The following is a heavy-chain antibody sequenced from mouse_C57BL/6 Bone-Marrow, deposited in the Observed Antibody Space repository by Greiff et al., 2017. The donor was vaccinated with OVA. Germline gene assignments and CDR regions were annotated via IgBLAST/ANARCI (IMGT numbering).Heavy chain of an antibody. J-gene: IGHJ4*01. CDR3: TSFMVTTNYYAMDY. CDR1: GYTFTSYW. Sequence: EVKVIESGTVLARPGASVKMSCKTSGYTFTSYWMHWVKQRPGQGLEWIGAIYPGNSDNSYNQKFKGKAKLTAVTSASTAYMELSSLTNEDSAVYYCTSFMVTTNYYAMDYWGQGTSVTVSS. D-gene: IGHD2-3*01. CDR2: IYPGNSDN. V-gene: IGHV1-5*01.